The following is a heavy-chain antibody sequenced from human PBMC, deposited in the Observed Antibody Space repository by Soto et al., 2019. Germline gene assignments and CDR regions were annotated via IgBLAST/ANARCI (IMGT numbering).Heavy chain of an antibody. J-gene: IGHJ3*01. V-gene: IGHV4-31*03. CDR2: IDYRGTV. CDR3: ARAVMEPIESDGFDV. CDR1: GGSISTDNYY. Sequence: QVQLQESGPGLVKLSETLSLTCTVSGGSISTDNYYWSWVRQHPGKGLEWIGYIDYRGTVHYNPSLMSRGSISLDRSKNQFSMTLYSVSAADTAIYFCARAVMEPIESDGFDVWGQGTMVTVSS. D-gene: IGHD1-26*01.